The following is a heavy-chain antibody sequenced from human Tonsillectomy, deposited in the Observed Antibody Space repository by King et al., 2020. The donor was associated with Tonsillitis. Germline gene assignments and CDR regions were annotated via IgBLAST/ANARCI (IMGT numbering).Heavy chain of an antibody. V-gene: IGHV3-30*18. D-gene: IGHD3-10*01. CDR1: GFTFSSYG. J-gene: IGHJ4*02. Sequence: QLVQSGGGVVQPGRSLRLSCAASGFTFSSYGMHWVRQAPGKGLEWVAVISYDGSNKYYADSVKGRFTISRDNSKNTLYLQMNSLRAEDTAVYYCAKSSYYYSSGSYPDFDYWGQGTLVTVSS. CDR2: ISYDGSNK. CDR3: AKSSYYYSSGSYPDFDY.